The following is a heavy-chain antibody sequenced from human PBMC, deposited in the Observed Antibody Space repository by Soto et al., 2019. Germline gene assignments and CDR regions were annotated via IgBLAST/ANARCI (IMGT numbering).Heavy chain of an antibody. CDR3: ARGRGNYYYSMDV. V-gene: IGHV3-33*01. CDR2: IWYDGTDK. Sequence: GGSLRLSCAASGFTFSSHGMHWVRQAPGKGLGWVAVIWYDGTDKYYADSVKGRFTISRDNSKNTLYLQMNSLRAEDTAVYYCARGRGNYYYSMDVWGKGTTVTVSS. D-gene: IGHD3-16*01. CDR1: GFTFSSHG. J-gene: IGHJ6*03.